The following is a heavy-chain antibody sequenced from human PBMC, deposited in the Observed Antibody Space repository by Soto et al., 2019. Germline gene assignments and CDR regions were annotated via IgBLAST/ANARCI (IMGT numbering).Heavy chain of an antibody. CDR1: GLPFSSYE. Sequence: GVYLRLSCAASGLPFSSYEMNWVRQAPGKGLEWVSYISSSGSTIYYADSVKGRFTISRDNAKNSLYLQMNSLRAEDTAVYYWAIVDGSGWSYYLDDLGQGTIVTNS. CDR2: ISSSGSTI. D-gene: IGHD6-19*01. CDR3: AIVDGSGWSYYLDD. V-gene: IGHV3-48*03. J-gene: IGHJ4*02.